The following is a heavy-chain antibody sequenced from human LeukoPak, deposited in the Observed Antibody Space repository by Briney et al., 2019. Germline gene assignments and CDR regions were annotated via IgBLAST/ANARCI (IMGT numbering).Heavy chain of an antibody. V-gene: IGHV4-34*01. CDR2: INHSGST. CDR1: GGSFSGYY. Sequence: ASETLSLTCAVYGGSFSGYYWSWIRQPPGKGLERIGEINHSGSTNYNPSLKSRVTISVDTSKNQFSLKLSSVTAADTAVYYCARVRLRRVRNDAFDIWGQGTMVTVSS. CDR3: ARVRLRRVRNDAFDI. J-gene: IGHJ3*02. D-gene: IGHD3-10*01.